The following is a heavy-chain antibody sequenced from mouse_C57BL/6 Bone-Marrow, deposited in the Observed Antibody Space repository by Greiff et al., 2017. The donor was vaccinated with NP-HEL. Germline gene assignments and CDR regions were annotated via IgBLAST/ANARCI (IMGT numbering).Heavy chain of an antibody. CDR2: IYPGDGDT. CDR1: GYAFSSSW. V-gene: IGHV1-82*01. Sequence: QVQLQQSGPELVKPGASVKISCKASGYAFSSSWMNWVKQRPGKGLEWIGRIYPGDGDTNYNGKFKGKATLTADKSSSTAYMQRSSLTSEDSAVYFCARRGDGYWGFDYWGQGTTLTVSS. CDR3: ARRGDGYWGFDY. D-gene: IGHD2-3*01. J-gene: IGHJ2*01.